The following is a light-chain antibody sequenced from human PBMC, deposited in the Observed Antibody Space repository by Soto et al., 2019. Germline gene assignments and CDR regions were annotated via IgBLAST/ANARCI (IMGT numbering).Light chain of an antibody. V-gene: IGLV3-1*01. J-gene: IGLJ2*01. CDR2: QDS. CDR1: KLGDKY. CDR3: QGWDSSTVV. Sequence: SYELTQPPSVSVSPGQTASITCSGDKLGDKYACWYQQKPGQSPVLVIYQDSKRPSGIPERFSGSNSGSTATLTISGTQAMDEADYYCQGWDSSTVVFGGGTKLTVL.